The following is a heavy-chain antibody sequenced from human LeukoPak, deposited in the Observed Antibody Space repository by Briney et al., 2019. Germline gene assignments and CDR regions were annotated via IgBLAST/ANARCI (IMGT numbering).Heavy chain of an antibody. D-gene: IGHD3-10*01. CDR3: ARSRSIRGLYDY. CDR1: GGSFSGYY. V-gene: IGHV4-34*01. J-gene: IGHJ4*02. CDR2: INHSGST. Sequence: KPSEALSLTCAVYGGSFSGYYWSWIRQPPGKGLEWIGEINHSGSTNYNPSLKSRVTISVDTSKNQFSLKLSSVTAADTAVYYCARSRSIRGLYDYWGQGTLVTVSS.